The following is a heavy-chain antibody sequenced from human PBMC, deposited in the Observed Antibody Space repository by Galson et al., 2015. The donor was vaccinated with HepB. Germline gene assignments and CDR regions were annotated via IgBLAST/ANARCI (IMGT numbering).Heavy chain of an antibody. CDR2: IHYSGTT. Sequence: SETLSLTCTVSGGSVSSGGFYWSWIRQPPGKGLEWIGYIHYSGTTNYNPSLKSRVTISFDTSKNQFSLELTSVTAADTAMYYCAGSHGGYVRPGYWGQGTLVTVSS. D-gene: IGHD5-12*01. CDR3: AGSHGGYVRPGY. V-gene: IGHV4-61*08. J-gene: IGHJ4*01. CDR1: GGSVSSGGFY.